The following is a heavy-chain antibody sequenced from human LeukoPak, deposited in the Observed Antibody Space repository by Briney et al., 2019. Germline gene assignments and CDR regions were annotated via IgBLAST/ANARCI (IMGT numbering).Heavy chain of an antibody. CDR1: GYTFTGYY. CDR3: ARVWDSSGWYYAY. J-gene: IGHJ4*02. V-gene: IGHV1-2*06. D-gene: IGHD6-19*01. CDR2: INPNSGGT. Sequence: GASVKVSCKASGYTFTGYYMHWVLQAPGQGLEWMGRINPNSGGTNYAQKFQGRVTMTRDTSISTAYMELSRLRSDDTAVYYCARVWDSSGWYYAYWGQGTLVTVSS.